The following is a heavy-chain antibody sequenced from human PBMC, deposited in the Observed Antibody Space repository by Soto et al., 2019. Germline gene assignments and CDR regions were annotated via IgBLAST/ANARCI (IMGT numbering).Heavy chain of an antibody. J-gene: IGHJ4*02. CDR3: AKVDDTAMALYYFDY. V-gene: IGHV3-30*18. CDR2: ISYDGTNK. Sequence: GGSLRLSCAASGFTFTSYGMHWVRQAPGKGLEWVAVISYDGTNKYYADSVKGRFTISRDNSKNTLYLQMNSLRAEDTAVYYCAKVDDTAMALYYFDYWGQGT. CDR1: GFTFTSYG. D-gene: IGHD5-18*01.